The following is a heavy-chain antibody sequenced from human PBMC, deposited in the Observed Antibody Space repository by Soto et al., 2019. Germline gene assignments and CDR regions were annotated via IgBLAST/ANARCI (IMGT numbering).Heavy chain of an antibody. CDR1: DFSFSIYG. D-gene: IGHD2-15*01. Sequence: AWGSLRVSCAPSDFSFSIYGMGWVRQAPGKRLDLVSVLSGSGGRTYYADSVKGRFTMSRDNSKNTLYLQMNSLRAEDTAIYYCAKEVVVESAGRSHSYYYGLDVWGQGTTVTVSS. J-gene: IGHJ6*02. V-gene: IGHV3-23*01. CDR3: AKEVVVESAGRSHSYYYGLDV. CDR2: LSGSGGRT.